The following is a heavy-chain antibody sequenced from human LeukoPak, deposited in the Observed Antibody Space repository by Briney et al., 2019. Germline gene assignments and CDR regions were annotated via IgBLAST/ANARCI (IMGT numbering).Heavy chain of an antibody. J-gene: IGHJ2*01. CDR3: TRQTGGDYDPYWYFDL. CDR1: GFTFSGSA. Sequence: GGSLKLSCAASGFTFSGSAMHWVRQASGKGLEWVGRIRSKANSYATAYAASVKGRFTISRDDSKNTAYLQMNSLKTEDTAVYYCTRQTGGDYDPYWYFDLWGRGTLVTVSS. V-gene: IGHV3-73*01. CDR2: IRSKANSYAT. D-gene: IGHD4-17*01.